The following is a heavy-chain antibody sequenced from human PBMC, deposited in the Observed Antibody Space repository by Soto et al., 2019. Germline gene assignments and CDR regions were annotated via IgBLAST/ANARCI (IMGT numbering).Heavy chain of an antibody. CDR1: GDTFTSYY. D-gene: IGHD3-10*01. V-gene: IGHV1-46*03. CDR2: INPSGGST. CDR3: ARDRPPSYYYGSGINDGMDV. Sequence: ASVKVSCKASGDTFTSYYMHWVRQAPGQGLEWMGIINPSGGSTSYAQKFQGRVTMTRDTSTSTVYMGLSSLRSEDTAVYYCARDRPPSYYYGSGINDGMDVWG. J-gene: IGHJ6*02.